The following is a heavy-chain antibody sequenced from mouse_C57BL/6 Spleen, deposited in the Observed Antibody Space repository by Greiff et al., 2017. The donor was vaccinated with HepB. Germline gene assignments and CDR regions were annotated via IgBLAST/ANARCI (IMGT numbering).Heavy chain of an antibody. CDR3: ASSVGAGYFDV. CDR1: GYSFTDYN. CDR2: INPNYGTT. J-gene: IGHJ1*03. V-gene: IGHV1-39*01. Sequence: VHVKQSGPELVKPGASVKISCKASGYSFTDYNMNWVKQSNGQSLEWIGVINPNYGTTSYNQKFKGKATLTVDQSSSTAYMQLNSLTSEDSAVYYCASSVGAGYFDVWGTGTTVTVSS. D-gene: IGHD3-3*01.